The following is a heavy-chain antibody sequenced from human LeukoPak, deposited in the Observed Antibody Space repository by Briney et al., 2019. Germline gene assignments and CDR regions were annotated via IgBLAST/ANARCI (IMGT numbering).Heavy chain of an antibody. Sequence: GGSLRLSCAASGFTFSSYAMSWVRQAPGKGLEWVSSISTSSNYRYYADSVKGRFTISRDNAKNTLYLQMNSLRADDTAVYYCARGGVYSTSAVDYWGQGTLVTVSS. V-gene: IGHV3-21*01. CDR3: ARGGVYSTSAVDY. CDR1: GFTFSSYA. D-gene: IGHD6-6*01. CDR2: ISTSSNYR. J-gene: IGHJ4*02.